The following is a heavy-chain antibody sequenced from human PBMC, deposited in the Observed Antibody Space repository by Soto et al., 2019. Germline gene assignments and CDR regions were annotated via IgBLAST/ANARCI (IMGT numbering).Heavy chain of an antibody. CDR3: ARLRYSGSYGRDY. J-gene: IGHJ4*02. V-gene: IGHV4-39*01. D-gene: IGHD1-26*01. CDR2: IYYSGST. CDR1: GGSISSSSYY. Sequence: QVQLQESGPGLVKPSETLSLTCTVSGGSISSSSYYWGWIRQPPGKGLEWIGSIYYSGSTYYNPSLKSRVTISVDTSKNQFSLKLSSVTAVDTAVYYCARLRYSGSYGRDYWGQGTLVTVSS.